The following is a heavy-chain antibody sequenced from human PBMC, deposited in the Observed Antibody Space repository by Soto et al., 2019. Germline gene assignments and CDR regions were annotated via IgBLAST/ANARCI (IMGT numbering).Heavy chain of an antibody. J-gene: IGHJ4*02. CDR2: ISANNGNT. CDR1: GYNFNSYG. D-gene: IGHD2-15*01. Sequence: QVQLVQSGAEVKKPGASVKVSCKASGYNFNSYGISWVRQAPGQGLEWMGWISANNGNTKYAQKVQGRVTMTTDTSTSIAYMELRSLRSDDTAVYYCARDHRYFSGGRCYVVDYWGQGTLVTVSS. CDR3: ARDHRYFSGGRCYVVDY. V-gene: IGHV1-18*01.